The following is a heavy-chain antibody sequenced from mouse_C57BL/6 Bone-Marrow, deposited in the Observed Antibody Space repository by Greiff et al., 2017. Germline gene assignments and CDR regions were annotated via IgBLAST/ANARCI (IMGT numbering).Heavy chain of an antibody. V-gene: IGHV14-4*01. D-gene: IGHD1-1*01. Sequence: VQLQQSGAELVRPGASVKLSCTASGFNINDDDMHWVKQRPEQGLEWIGWIDPENGDTEYASKFKGKATITADKSSNTAYLRLSSLTSEDTAVSYCCYYGRSCFAYWGQGTLVTVSA. CDR3: CYYGRSCFAY. CDR1: GFNINDDD. J-gene: IGHJ3*01. CDR2: IDPENGDT.